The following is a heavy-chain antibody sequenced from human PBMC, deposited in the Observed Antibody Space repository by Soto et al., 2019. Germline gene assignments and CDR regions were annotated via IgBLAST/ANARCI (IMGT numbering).Heavy chain of an antibody. J-gene: IGHJ6*02. V-gene: IGHV1-69*13. CDR1: GGTFSTFG. Sequence: SGTISCKPSGGTFSTFGISWVRQAPGQGLEWMGGIIPIFGTANYAQKFQGRVPITSDDSTSTANMALSSLRSEAPAVYYCARVRAPQDFGADYNYYSVMDVWGQGTTVPFS. CDR2: IIPIFGTA. D-gene: IGHD2-15*01. CDR3: ARVRAPQDFGADYNYYSVMDV.